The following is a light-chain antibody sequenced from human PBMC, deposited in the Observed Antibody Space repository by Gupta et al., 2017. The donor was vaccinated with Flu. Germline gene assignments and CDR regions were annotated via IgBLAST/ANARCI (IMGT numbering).Light chain of an antibody. J-gene: IGKJ4*01. CDR3: SHALPTPLT. CDR2: LGS. V-gene: IGKV2-28*01. Sequence: VTPGEPASISCRSSQRLRDSSGYNSLDWYVPKPGQTLHLLILLGSERALGVPVRFSGSGSGSAFTLKIIRGEADAVGTYYCSHALPTPLTFGGGTKVEI. CDR1: QRLRDSSGYNS.